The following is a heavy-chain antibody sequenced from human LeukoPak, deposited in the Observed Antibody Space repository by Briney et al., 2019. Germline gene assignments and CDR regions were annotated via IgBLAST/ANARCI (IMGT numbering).Heavy chain of an antibody. V-gene: IGHV3-23*01. Sequence: GGSLRLSCAASGFTFSSYAMSWVRQAPGKGLEWVSAISGGGGSTYYADSVKGRFTISRDNSKNTLYLQMNSLRAEDTAVYYCAKQPIAAAGTYYFDYWGQGTLVTVSS. CDR1: GFTFSSYA. D-gene: IGHD6-13*01. CDR2: ISGGGGST. CDR3: AKQPIAAAGTYYFDY. J-gene: IGHJ4*02.